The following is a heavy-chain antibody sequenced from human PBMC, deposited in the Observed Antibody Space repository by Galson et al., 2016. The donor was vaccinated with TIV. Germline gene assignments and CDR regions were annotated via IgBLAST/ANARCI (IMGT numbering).Heavy chain of an antibody. CDR3: AKETIQLLYYFDY. V-gene: IGHV3-23*01. CDR2: ISGSGGST. J-gene: IGHJ4*02. Sequence: SLRLSCAASEFTFSNYAMNWVRQAPGKGLEWVSAISGSGGSTYHADSVKGRFTISRDNSKNTLYLQMNSLRAEDTAVYYCAKETIQLLYYFDYWGQGTLVTVSS. D-gene: IGHD5-24*01. CDR1: EFTFSNYA.